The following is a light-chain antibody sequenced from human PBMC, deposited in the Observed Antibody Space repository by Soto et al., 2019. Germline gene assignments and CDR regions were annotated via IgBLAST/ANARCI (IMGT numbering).Light chain of an antibody. CDR1: QSVSSN. J-gene: IGKJ4*01. CDR2: GAS. Sequence: ELVLRQSLATLCVSTGERATLSCRASQSVSSNLAWYQQKPGQAPRLIIYGASTRATGIPARFSGSGSGTEFSLTISSLQSEDFAVYYCQQYNNWPPLTFGRGTKVDI. CDR3: QQYNNWPPLT. V-gene: IGKV3-15*01.